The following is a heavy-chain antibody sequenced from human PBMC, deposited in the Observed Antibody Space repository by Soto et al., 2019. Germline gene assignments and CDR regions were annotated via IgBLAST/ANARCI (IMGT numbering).Heavy chain of an antibody. D-gene: IGHD2-2*01. CDR3: ARDSGNRDCSSTSCYQYDY. V-gene: IGHV1-2*04. CDR1: GCTFTGYY. Sequence: ASVKVSCKASGCTFTGYYMHWVRQAPGQGLEWMGWINPNSGGTNYAQKFQGWVTMTRDTSISTAYMELSRLRSDDTAVYYCARDSGNRDCSSTSCYQYDYWGQGTLDTVSS. J-gene: IGHJ4*02. CDR2: INPNSGGT.